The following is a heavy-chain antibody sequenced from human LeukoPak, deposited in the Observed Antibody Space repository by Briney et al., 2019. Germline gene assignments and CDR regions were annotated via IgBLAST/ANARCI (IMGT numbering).Heavy chain of an antibody. CDR2: INHSGSA. V-gene: IGHV4-34*01. J-gene: IGHJ4*02. CDR1: GGSFSDYY. Sequence: SETLSLTCAVYGGSFSDYYWSWIRQPPGKGLEWIGEINHSGSANYNPSLKSRVTISVDTSKNQFSLKLSSVTAADTAVYYCARGRYSSSWYSGYWGQGTLVTVSS. D-gene: IGHD6-13*01. CDR3: ARGRYSSSWYSGY.